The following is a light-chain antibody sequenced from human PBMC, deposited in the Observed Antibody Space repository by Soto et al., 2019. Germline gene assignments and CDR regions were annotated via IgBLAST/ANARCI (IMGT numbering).Light chain of an antibody. CDR2: DAS. J-gene: IGKJ5*01. V-gene: IGKV3-15*01. CDR1: QSVGGN. Sequence: EIELTQSPATLSLSPGERATLSCRASQSVGGNLAWYQQRPGQAPRLLIFDASTRATGIPDRFSGSGSGTEFTLSISSLQSEDFAVYYCQKANDWRSITFGQGTRLEIK. CDR3: QKANDWRSIT.